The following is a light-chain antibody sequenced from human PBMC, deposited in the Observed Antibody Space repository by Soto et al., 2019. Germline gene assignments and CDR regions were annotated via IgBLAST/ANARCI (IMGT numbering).Light chain of an antibody. Sequence: ELVMTQSPDTLSVSPGDTASLSCRSSQNSHINLAWYQQKPGQVPTLLIYCLTAMAPGVPARFSGSGYGTDFTLTIRSVQSGDFGVFYCQQYEGWPRTFGLGTKVEIQ. CDR2: CLT. J-gene: IGKJ2*01. V-gene: IGKV3-15*01. CDR3: QQYEGWPRT. CDR1: QNSHIN.